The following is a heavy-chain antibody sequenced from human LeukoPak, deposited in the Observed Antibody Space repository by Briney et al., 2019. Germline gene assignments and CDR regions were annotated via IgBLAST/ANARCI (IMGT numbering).Heavy chain of an antibody. V-gene: IGHV4-30-4*07. CDR2: FYYSGST. D-gene: IGHD4-17*01. J-gene: IGHJ6*03. Sequence: SETLSLTCAVSGGSISRGGYSWSWIRQPPGKGLEWIGYFYYSGSTYYNPSLKSRVTISVDTSKNQFSLKLSSVTAADTAVYYCARGRVTTYYYYYYMDVWGKGTTVTISS. CDR1: GGSISRGGYS. CDR3: ARGRVTTYYYYYYMDV.